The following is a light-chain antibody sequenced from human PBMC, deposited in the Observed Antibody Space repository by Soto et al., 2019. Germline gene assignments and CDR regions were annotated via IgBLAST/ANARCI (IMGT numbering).Light chain of an antibody. J-gene: IGKJ5*01. CDR2: DAS. CDR1: QSVGTF. CDR3: QQRSNWPPIT. V-gene: IGKV3-11*01. Sequence: EIVLTQSPATLTLSPGERVTLSCRASQSVGTFLAWYQQKRGQAPRLLIYDASKRDTGIPARFSGSGSGTDFTLTISSLEPEDFAVYFCQQRSNWPPITFGQGTRL.